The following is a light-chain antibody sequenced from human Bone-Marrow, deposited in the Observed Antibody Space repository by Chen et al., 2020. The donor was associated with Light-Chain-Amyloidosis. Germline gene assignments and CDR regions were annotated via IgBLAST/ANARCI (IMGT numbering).Light chain of an antibody. Sequence: QSALTQPPSLSAAPGQNVTISCSGSSSNIGKNYVSRYQQLPGTAPKLLIYDSNKRPSGIPDRFSGTQSRTSAALGITGLQTGDEADYYCGAWDISLSGRVFGGGTRLTIL. CDR1: SSNIGKNY. CDR2: DSN. J-gene: IGLJ3*02. CDR3: GAWDISLSGRV. V-gene: IGLV1-51*01.